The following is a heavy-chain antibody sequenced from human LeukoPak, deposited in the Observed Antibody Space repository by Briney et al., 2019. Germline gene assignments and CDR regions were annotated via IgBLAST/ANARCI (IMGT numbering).Heavy chain of an antibody. CDR1: GFTFSSYG. D-gene: IGHD6-13*01. Sequence: PGGSLRLSCAASGFTFSSYGMHWVRQAPGKGLGWVAVIWYDGSNKYYADSVKGRFTTSRDNSKNTLYLQMNSLRAEDTAVYYCARDLEAAAGTSDGCFDYWGQGTLVTVSS. CDR2: IWYDGSNK. J-gene: IGHJ4*02. CDR3: ARDLEAAAGTSDGCFDY. V-gene: IGHV3-33*01.